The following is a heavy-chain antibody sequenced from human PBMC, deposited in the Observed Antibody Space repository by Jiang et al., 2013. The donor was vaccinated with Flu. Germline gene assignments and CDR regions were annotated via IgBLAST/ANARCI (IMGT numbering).Heavy chain of an antibody. CDR3: ARRPDGFDI. CDR1: GGSFVNYH. CDR2: ISPTGSA. Sequence: SQTLSLTCVVHGGSFVNYHWSWIRQTPGKGLEWIGDISPTGSAYYNPSLQSRVTMSLDTSKNQFSLDLTSVTVADTAVYYCARRPDGFDIWGQGTMVTVSS. V-gene: IGHV4-34*01. J-gene: IGHJ3*02.